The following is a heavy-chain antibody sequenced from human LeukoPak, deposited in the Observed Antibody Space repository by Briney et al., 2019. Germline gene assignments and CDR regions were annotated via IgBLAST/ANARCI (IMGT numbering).Heavy chain of an antibody. Sequence: ASVKVSCKASGYTFTSCDINWVRQATGQGLEWMGWMNPNSGNTGYAQKFQGRVTITRNTSISTAYMELSSLRSEDTAVYYCAREVGGSYGPRDWFDPWGQGTLVTVSS. V-gene: IGHV1-8*03. J-gene: IGHJ5*02. CDR2: MNPNSGNT. D-gene: IGHD1-26*01. CDR1: GYTFTSCD. CDR3: AREVGGSYGPRDWFDP.